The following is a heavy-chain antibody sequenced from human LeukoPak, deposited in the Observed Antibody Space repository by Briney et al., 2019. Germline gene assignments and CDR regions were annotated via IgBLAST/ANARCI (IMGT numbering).Heavy chain of an antibody. CDR1: GYTFTSYG. CDR3: ARVVWGYGSGSYYKVIDY. V-gene: IGHV1-18*01. D-gene: IGHD3-10*01. J-gene: IGHJ4*02. Sequence: GASVKLSCKASGYTFTSYGISWVRQAPGQGLEWMGWICAYNGNTNYAQKLQGRVTTTTDTSTSTAYMELRSLRSEDTAVYYCARVVWGYGSGSYYKVIDYWGQGTLVTVSS. CDR2: ICAYNGNT.